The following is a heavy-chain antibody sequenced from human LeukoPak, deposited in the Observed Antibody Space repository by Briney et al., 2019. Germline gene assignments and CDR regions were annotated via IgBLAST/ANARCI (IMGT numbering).Heavy chain of an antibody. J-gene: IGHJ4*02. CDR1: GFTFYSLA. Sequence: PGGSLRLSCAASGFTFYSLAMTWLRQAPGKGLEWVSSVSAGGGSTFYADPVKGRFTISRDNSKNTLHLQMNSLRAEDTAVYYCAKGTGSGSYLNDYWGQGTLVTVSS. CDR2: VSAGGGST. V-gene: IGHV3-23*01. CDR3: AKGTGSGSYLNDY. D-gene: IGHD3-10*01.